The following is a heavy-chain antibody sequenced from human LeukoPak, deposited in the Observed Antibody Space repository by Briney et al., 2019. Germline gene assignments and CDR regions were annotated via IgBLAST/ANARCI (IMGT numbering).Heavy chain of an antibody. CDR2: IGGSGGST. Sequence: PGGSLRLSCAASGFTFSSYGMSWVRQAPGKGLEWVSAIGGSGGSTYYADSVKGRFTISRDNSKNTLYLQMNSLRAEDTAVYYCAKAGQWLATTHFDYWGQGTLVTVSS. D-gene: IGHD6-19*01. CDR1: GFTFSSYG. CDR3: AKAGQWLATTHFDY. V-gene: IGHV3-23*01. J-gene: IGHJ4*02.